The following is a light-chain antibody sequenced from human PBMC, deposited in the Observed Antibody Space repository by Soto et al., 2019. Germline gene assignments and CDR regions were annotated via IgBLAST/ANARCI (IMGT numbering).Light chain of an antibody. J-gene: IGLJ3*02. CDR1: SNDVGSYNL. Sequence: QSALTQPASVSGSPGQSITISCTGTSNDVGSYNLVSWFQQHPGKAPKLVISEVSKRPSGVSNRFSGSKSGNTASLTISGLQAEDEAAYYCCSYADVGSPRWVFGGGTKLTVL. V-gene: IGLV2-23*02. CDR2: EVS. CDR3: CSYADVGSPRWV.